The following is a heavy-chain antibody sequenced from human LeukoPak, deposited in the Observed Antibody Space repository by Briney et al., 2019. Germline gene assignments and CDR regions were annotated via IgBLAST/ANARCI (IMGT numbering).Heavy chain of an antibody. CDR3: ARGNWGFDYYGMDV. CDR1: GGSVSSGSYY. CDR2: IYYSGST. J-gene: IGHJ6*02. V-gene: IGHV4-61*01. Sequence: SETLSLTCTVSGGSVSSGSYYWSWIRQPPGKGLEWIGYIYYSGSTNYNPSLKSRVTISVDTSKNQFSLKLSSVTAADTAVYYCARGNWGFDYYGMDVWGQGTTVTVSS. D-gene: IGHD7-27*01.